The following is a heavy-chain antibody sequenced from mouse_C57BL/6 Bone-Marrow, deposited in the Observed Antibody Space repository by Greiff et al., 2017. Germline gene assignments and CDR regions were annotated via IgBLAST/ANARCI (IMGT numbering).Heavy chain of an antibody. V-gene: IGHV1-55*01. D-gene: IGHD2-4*01. CDR2: IYPGSGST. CDR1: GYTFTSYW. Sequence: QVQLQQPGAELVKPGASVKMSCKASGYTFTSYWITWVKQRPGQGLEWIGDIYPGSGSTNYNEKFKSKATLTVDTSSSTAYMQLSSLTSEDSAVYYCARSVIYYDYGGFAYWGQGTLVTVSA. J-gene: IGHJ3*01. CDR3: ARSVIYYDYGGFAY.